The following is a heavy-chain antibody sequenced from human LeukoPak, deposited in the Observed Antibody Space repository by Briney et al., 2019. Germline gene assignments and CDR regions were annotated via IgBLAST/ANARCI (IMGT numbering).Heavy chain of an antibody. CDR1: GGSISGYF. J-gene: IGHJ5*02. D-gene: IGHD2-2*01. Sequence: SETLSLTCAVSGGSISGYFWSWSRQPPGKGLEWIGYIYYTGSTIYNPSLRSRVTMSVDVSKNQFSLDLTSVTAADTAVYYCARDGRYCSSTNCYGGEGWFDPWGQGTLVTVSS. CDR3: ARDGRYCSSTNCYGGEGWFDP. CDR2: IYYTGST. V-gene: IGHV4-59*12.